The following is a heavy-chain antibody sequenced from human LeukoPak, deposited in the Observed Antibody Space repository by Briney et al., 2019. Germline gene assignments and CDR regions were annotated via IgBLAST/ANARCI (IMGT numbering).Heavy chain of an antibody. CDR2: ISYDGSNK. J-gene: IGHJ6*03. D-gene: IGHD6-19*01. Sequence: GGSLRLSCAASGFTFSSYGMHWVRQAPGKGLEWVAVISYDGSNKYYADSVKGRFTISRDNSKNTLYLQMNSLRAEDTAVYYCAKRATSGWDLHYYYMDVWGKGTTVTVSS. V-gene: IGHV3-30*18. CDR3: AKRATSGWDLHYYYMDV. CDR1: GFTFSSYG.